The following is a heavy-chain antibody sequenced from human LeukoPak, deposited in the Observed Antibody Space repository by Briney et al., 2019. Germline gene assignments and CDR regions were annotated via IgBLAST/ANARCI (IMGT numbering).Heavy chain of an antibody. D-gene: IGHD3-16*01. CDR1: GFTFRSYT. V-gene: IGHV3-23*01. Sequence: GGSLRLSCAASGFTFRSYTMSWVRQAPEKGLEWVSVISGSGGNTYYADPVKGRFTISRDNSKNTLYMQMNSLRAEDTAVYYCAKVSPDYDYEWGQGTMVTVSS. J-gene: IGHJ3*01. CDR3: AKVSPDYDYE. CDR2: ISGSGGNT.